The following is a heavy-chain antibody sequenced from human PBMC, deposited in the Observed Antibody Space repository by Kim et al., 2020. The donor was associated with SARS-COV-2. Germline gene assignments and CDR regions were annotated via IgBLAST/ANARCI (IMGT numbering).Heavy chain of an antibody. CDR3: AKDLHLLIPDYYGSGSYPTFDY. J-gene: IGHJ4*02. D-gene: IGHD3-10*01. CDR1: GFTFSSYA. CDR2: ISGSGGST. Sequence: GGSLRLSCAASGFTFSSYAMSWVRQAPGKGLEWVSAISGSGGSTYYADSVKVRFTISRDNSKNTLYLQMNSLRAEDTAVYYCAKDLHLLIPDYYGSGSYPTFDYWGQGTLVTVSS. V-gene: IGHV3-23*01.